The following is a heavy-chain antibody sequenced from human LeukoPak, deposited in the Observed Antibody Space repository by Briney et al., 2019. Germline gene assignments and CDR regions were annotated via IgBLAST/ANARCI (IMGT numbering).Heavy chain of an antibody. D-gene: IGHD3-22*01. CDR3: ARTSGYFYWESHFDY. V-gene: IGHV4-4*07. CDR2: IYTTGDT. Sequence: SETLSLTCTVSGDSISSHYWSWIRQPAGKGLEWIGRIYTTGDTNYNPSLKSRVTLSVDTPKNQFSLTLNSVTAADTAVYYCARTSGYFYWESHFDYWGQGTLVTVSS. J-gene: IGHJ4*02. CDR1: GDSISSHY.